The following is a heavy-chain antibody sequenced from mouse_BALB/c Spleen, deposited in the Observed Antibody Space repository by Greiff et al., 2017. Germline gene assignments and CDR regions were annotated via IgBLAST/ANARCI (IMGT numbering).Heavy chain of an antibody. D-gene: IGHD2-4*01. V-gene: IGHV7-1*02. CDR2: SRNKANDYTT. Sequence: EVKVVESGGGLVQPGGSLRLSCATSGFTFSDFYMEWVRQPPGKRLEWIAASRNKANDYTTEYSASVKGRFIVSRDTSQSSLYLQMNALRAEDTAIYYCARDGITTRDYYAMDYWGQGTSVTVSS. CDR1: GFTFSDFY. CDR3: ARDGITTRDYYAMDY. J-gene: IGHJ4*01.